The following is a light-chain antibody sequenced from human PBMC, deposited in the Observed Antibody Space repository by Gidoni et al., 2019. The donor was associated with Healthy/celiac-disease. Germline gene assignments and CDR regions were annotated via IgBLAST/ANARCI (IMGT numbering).Light chain of an antibody. CDR3: QQYNNWPPSWT. Sequence: EIVMTQSPATLSVSPGERATLSCRDRQSVIRNLAWYQQKPGQAPRLLIYGASPSPTGIPARFSGSGSGTEFTLAISRLQSEDFAVYFCQQYNNWPPSWTFGQGTKVEIK. CDR1: QSVIRN. V-gene: IGKV3-15*01. J-gene: IGKJ1*01. CDR2: GAS.